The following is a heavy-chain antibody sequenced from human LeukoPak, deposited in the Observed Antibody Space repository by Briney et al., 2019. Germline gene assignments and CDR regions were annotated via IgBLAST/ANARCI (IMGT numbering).Heavy chain of an antibody. CDR2: INPNSGGT. CDR1: GYTFTGYY. Sequence: GASVKVSRKASGYTFTGYYMHWVRQAPGQGVEWMGWINPNSGGTNYAQKFQGRVTMTRDTSISTAYMELSRLRSDDTAVYYCARLDIVVVVAAGHQFDYWGQGTLVTVSS. D-gene: IGHD2-15*01. J-gene: IGHJ4*02. V-gene: IGHV1-2*02. CDR3: ARLDIVVVVAAGHQFDY.